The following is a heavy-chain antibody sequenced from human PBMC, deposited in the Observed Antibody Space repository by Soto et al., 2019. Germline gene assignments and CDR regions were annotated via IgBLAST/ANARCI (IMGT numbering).Heavy chain of an antibody. V-gene: IGHV4-31*03. CDR1: GGSISSGGYY. CDR2: IYYSGST. CDR3: ARTLDWLLYPDY. Sequence: SETLSLTCTVSGGSISSGGYYWSWIRQHPGKGLEWIGYIYYSGSTYYNPSLKSRVTISVDTSKNQFSLKLSSVTAADTAVYYCARTLDWLLYPDYWGQGTLVTVSS. J-gene: IGHJ4*02. D-gene: IGHD3-9*01.